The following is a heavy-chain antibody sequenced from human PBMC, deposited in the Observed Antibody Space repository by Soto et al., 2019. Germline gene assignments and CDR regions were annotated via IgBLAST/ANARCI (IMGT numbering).Heavy chain of an antibody. CDR2: ISGSGGST. V-gene: IGHV3-23*01. CDR1: GFTFSSYS. Sequence: QTXESLSLSCAASGFTFSSYSMSWVRQAPGKGLEWVSAISGSGGSTHYADSVKGRFTISRDNAKNSLYLQMNSLRAEDTAVYYCERDLAGEVPCGMDVWGQGTTVTVS. CDR3: ERDLAGEVPCGMDV. D-gene: IGHD6-13*01. J-gene: IGHJ6*02.